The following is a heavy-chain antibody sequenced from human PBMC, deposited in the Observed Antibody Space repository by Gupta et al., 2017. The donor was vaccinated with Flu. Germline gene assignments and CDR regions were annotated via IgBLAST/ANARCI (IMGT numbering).Heavy chain of an antibody. D-gene: IGHD2-15*01. CDR2: IKYDESEI. Sequence: RRALGKVLEWVANIKYDESEIFYVDSVKGRFTISRDNAKNSLYLQMDNLRAADTATYYCATRSASTTLFADFWGQGTLVRVSS. V-gene: IGHV3-7*01. CDR3: ATRSASTTLFADF. J-gene: IGHJ4*02.